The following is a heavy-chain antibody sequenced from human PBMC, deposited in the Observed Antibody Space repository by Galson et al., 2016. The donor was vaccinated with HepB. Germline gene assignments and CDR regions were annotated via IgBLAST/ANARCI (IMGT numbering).Heavy chain of an antibody. CDR1: GFNFDSYD. V-gene: IGHV3-13*01. Sequence: SLRLSCAASGFNFDSYDMHWVRQVTGGGLEWVSSMGTAGETFYSDSAAGRFIISRDNAKDSLYLQMENLTEGDTAVYYCGRDRWRLRELWFDPRGQGTLVIVSS. J-gene: IGHJ5*02. D-gene: IGHD2-21*02. CDR3: GRDRWRLRELWFDP. CDR2: MGTAGET.